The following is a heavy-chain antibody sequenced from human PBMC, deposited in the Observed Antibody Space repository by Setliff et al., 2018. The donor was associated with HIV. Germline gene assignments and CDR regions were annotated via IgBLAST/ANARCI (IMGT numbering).Heavy chain of an antibody. J-gene: IGHJ3*02. D-gene: IGHD3-9*01. V-gene: IGHV1-2*06. Sequence: ASVKVSCKASGYTFTGYFIHWVRQAPGQGLEWVGRINPNSGDTNFAQRFQGRITMTRDTSISTAYLDLNGLRSDDTAVYYCAREYDVLTGYYISAFDIWGQGTMVTVSS. CDR1: GYTFTGYF. CDR3: AREYDVLTGYYISAFDI. CDR2: INPNSGDT.